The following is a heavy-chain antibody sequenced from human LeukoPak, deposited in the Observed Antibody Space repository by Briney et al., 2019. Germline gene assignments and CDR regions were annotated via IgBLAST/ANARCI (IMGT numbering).Heavy chain of an antibody. Sequence: SETLSLTCTVSGGSISITSYYWGWIRQPPGKGLEWIGSMYSSGSTYYNPSLKSRVTISVDTSKNQFSLKLSSVTAADTAVYYCARDLSYYYDSTGTFDPWGQGTLVTVSS. D-gene: IGHD3-22*01. CDR3: ARDLSYYYDSTGTFDP. CDR1: GGSISITSYY. CDR2: MYSSGST. V-gene: IGHV4-39*07. J-gene: IGHJ5*02.